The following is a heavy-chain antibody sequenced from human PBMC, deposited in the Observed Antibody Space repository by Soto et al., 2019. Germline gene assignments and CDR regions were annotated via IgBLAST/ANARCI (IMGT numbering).Heavy chain of an antibody. Sequence: GGSLRLSCAASGFTFSSYAMHWVRQAPGKGLEWVAVISYDGSNKYYADSVKGRFTISRDNSKNTLYLQMNSLRAEDTAVYYCARDSLASSGCFDYWGQGTLVTVSS. V-gene: IGHV3-30-3*01. CDR2: ISYDGSNK. D-gene: IGHD6-19*01. J-gene: IGHJ4*02. CDR1: GFTFSSYA. CDR3: ARDSLASSGCFDY.